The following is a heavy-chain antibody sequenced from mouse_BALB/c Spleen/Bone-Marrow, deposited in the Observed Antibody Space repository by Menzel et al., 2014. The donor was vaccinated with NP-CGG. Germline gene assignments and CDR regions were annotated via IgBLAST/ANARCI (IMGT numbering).Heavy chain of an antibody. D-gene: IGHD2-2*01. CDR2: ISYSGST. J-gene: IGHJ4*01. Sequence: DVKLVESGPSLVKPSQPLSLTCSVTGDSITSGYWNWIRKFPGNKLEYMGYISYSGSTYYNPSLKSRISITRDTSKNXYYPQLKSVTTEDTATYYCARFGYDYALDYWGQGTSVTVSS. CDR3: ARFGYDYALDY. V-gene: IGHV3-8*02. CDR1: GDSITSGY.